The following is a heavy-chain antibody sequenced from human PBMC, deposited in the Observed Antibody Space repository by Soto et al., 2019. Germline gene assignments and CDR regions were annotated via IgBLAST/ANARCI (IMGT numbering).Heavy chain of an antibody. CDR3: AKSPTYDSSGYYSDY. D-gene: IGHD3-22*01. V-gene: IGHV3-30*18. CDR1: GVTFSSYG. CDR2: ISYDGSNK. J-gene: IGHJ4*02. Sequence: GGSLRLSCAASGVTFSSYGMHWVRQAPGKGLEWVAVISYDGSNKYYADSVKGRFTISRDNSKNTLYLQMNSLRAEDTAVYYCAKSPTYDSSGYYSDYWGQGTLVTVSS.